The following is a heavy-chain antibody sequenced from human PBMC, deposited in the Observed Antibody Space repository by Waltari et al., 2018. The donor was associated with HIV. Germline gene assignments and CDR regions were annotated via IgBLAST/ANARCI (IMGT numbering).Heavy chain of an antibody. D-gene: IGHD3-22*01. CDR2: IKSKTGGWTT. V-gene: IGHV3-15*01. J-gene: IGHJ4*02. CDR3: TVGKSSGYY. Sequence: EVQLVESGGGLVKPGGSLRLSCAASGVSFSDVWLNWVRQAPGQGLEWVSQIKSKTGGWTTDYAAPVKGRFTISRDDSKNMLFLEMNSLNTDDTASYYCTVGKSSGYYWGQGTLVTVSS. CDR1: GVSFSDVW.